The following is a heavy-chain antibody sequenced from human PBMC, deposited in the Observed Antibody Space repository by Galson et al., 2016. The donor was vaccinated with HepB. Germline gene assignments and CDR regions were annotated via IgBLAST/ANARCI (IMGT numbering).Heavy chain of an antibody. V-gene: IGHV4-59*01. Sequence: ETLSLTCTVSGVSISSSYWSWIRQPPGKGLEWIGYIYYTGSTYYNPSLKSRVTISVDTSKNQFSLKLTSVFAADTAVYYCARIQGPKGNWFDPWSQGTLVTVSS. CDR1: GVSISSSY. CDR3: ARIQGPKGNWFDP. J-gene: IGHJ5*02. CDR2: IYYTGST.